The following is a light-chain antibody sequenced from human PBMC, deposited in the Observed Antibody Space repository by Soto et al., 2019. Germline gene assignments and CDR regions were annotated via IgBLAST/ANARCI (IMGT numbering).Light chain of an antibody. V-gene: IGLV2-11*01. CDR3: CSYTSTSSRV. Sequence: QSALTQPRSVSGSPGQSVTISCTGTSSDVAAYDYVTWYQQHPGKAPKLMIYDVTKRPSGVPDRFSGSRSGNTASLTISGLQAEDEADYYCCSYTSTSSRVFGTGTKLTVL. J-gene: IGLJ1*01. CDR1: SSDVAAYDY. CDR2: DVT.